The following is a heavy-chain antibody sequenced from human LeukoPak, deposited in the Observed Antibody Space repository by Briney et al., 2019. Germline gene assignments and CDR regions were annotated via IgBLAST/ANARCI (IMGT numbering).Heavy chain of an antibody. CDR3: TTDLIYYDSSGYYIRAIRVDY. Sequence: GGSLRPSCAASGFTFSNAWMSWVRQAPGKGLEWVGRIKSKTDGGTTDYAAPVKGRFTISRDDSKNTLYLQMNSLKTEDTAVYYCTTDLIYYDSSGYYIRAIRVDYWGQGTLVTVTS. V-gene: IGHV3-15*01. CDR2: IKSKTDGGTT. CDR1: GFTFSNAW. D-gene: IGHD3-22*01. J-gene: IGHJ4*02.